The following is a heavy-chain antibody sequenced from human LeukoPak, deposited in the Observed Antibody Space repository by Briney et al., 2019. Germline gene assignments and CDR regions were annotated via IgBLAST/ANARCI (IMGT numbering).Heavy chain of an antibody. D-gene: IGHD4-11*01. J-gene: IGHJ6*02. CDR3: ARVGGSNFYNYGMDV. CDR1: DDSIGNYY. V-gene: IGHV4-59*13. CDR2: IYFSGST. Sequence: SETLSLTCTVSDDSIGNYYWSWIRQSLGKGLEWIGYIYFSGSTNYNPSLKRRVTMSVVTSKNQFSLRLTSVTAADTATYYCARVGGSNFYNYGMDVWGQGTTVIVSS.